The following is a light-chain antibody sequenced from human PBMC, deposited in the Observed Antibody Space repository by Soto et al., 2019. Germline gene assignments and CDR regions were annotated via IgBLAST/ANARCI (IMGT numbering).Light chain of an antibody. V-gene: IGLV1-40*01. CDR2: AFT. CDR3: QSYDIRLSSWV. J-gene: IGLJ3*02. Sequence: QSVLTQPPSVSGAPGQTVTISCTWTSSNIGAGYDVHWYQKGLNTAPKLVMSAFTDRPSGVPERFSGSRSASSASLTVTGLQAEDEADYYCQSYDIRLSSWVFGGGTKLTVL. CDR1: SSNIGAGYD.